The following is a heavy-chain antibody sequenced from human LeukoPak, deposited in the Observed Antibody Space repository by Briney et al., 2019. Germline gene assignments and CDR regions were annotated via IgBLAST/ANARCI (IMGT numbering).Heavy chain of an antibody. J-gene: IGHJ4*02. CDR3: ANKHKELYSSSWYFDY. Sequence: PGGSLRLSCAASGFTFSSYAMSWVRQAPGKGLEWVSAISGSGGSTYYADSVKGRFTISRDNSKNTLYLQMNSLRAEDTAVYYCANKHKELYSSSWYFDYWGQGTLVTVSS. CDR1: GFTFSSYA. CDR2: ISGSGGST. V-gene: IGHV3-23*01. D-gene: IGHD6-13*01.